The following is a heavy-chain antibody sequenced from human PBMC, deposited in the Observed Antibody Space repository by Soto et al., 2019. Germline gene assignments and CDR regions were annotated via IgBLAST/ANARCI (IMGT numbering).Heavy chain of an antibody. V-gene: IGHV3-48*02. Sequence: EVQLVESGGGLVQPGGSLRLSCAASGFTFSSYSMNWVRQAPGKGLEWLSYISSSISTMHYADSVKGRFTISRDNAKNSLYLQINSLRDEDTAVYYCPREVRDTAVADFDYWGQGTLVTVSS. CDR2: ISSSISTM. D-gene: IGHD5-18*01. CDR1: GFTFSSYS. CDR3: PREVRDTAVADFDY. J-gene: IGHJ4*02.